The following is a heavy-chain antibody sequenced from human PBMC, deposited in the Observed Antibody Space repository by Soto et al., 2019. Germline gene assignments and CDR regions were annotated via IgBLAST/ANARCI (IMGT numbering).Heavy chain of an antibody. V-gene: IGHV4-59*01. J-gene: IGHJ3*01. CDR3: ARGAGDFSGPETLDF. D-gene: IGHD3-10*01. CDR2: IYDSGIT. Sequence: QVQLQESGPGLVKPSETLSLTCVVSGDSIIRSFWGWIRQPPGRGLEWIAYIYDSGITFSNPPLKSRLSMSVDTSKTECSLTLTARTAADTAIYYGARGAGDFSGPETLDFGGQGTLVTVSS. CDR1: GDSIIRSF.